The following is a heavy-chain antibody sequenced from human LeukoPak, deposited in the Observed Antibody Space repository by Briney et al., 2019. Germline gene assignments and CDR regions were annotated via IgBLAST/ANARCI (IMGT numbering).Heavy chain of an antibody. CDR3: ARSLARITILGVVNAFDI. D-gene: IGHD3-3*01. J-gene: IGHJ3*02. CDR2: INPNSGGT. V-gene: IGHV1-2*02. Sequence: ASVKVSCKASGYTFTGYYMHWVRQAPGQGLEWMGWINPNSGGTNYAQKFQGRVTMTRDTSISTAYMELSRLRSDDTAVYYCARSLARITILGVVNAFDIWGQGTMVTVSP. CDR1: GYTFTGYY.